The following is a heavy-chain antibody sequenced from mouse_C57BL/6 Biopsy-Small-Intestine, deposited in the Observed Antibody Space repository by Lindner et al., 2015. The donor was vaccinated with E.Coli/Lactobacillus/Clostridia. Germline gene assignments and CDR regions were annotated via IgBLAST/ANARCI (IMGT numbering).Heavy chain of an antibody. V-gene: IGHV3-8*01. CDR1: GDSITSDY. CDR2: ISYSGYT. D-gene: IGHD2-13*01. J-gene: IGHJ2*01. CDR3: ARHLWGLDYFDY. Sequence: VQLQESGPGLAKSSQTLSLTCSVTGDSITSDYWNWIRKFPGNRLESMGYISYSGYTYYNPSLKSRISITRDTSKNQYYLQLNSVTTEDTATYYCARHLWGLDYFDYWGQGTTLTVSS.